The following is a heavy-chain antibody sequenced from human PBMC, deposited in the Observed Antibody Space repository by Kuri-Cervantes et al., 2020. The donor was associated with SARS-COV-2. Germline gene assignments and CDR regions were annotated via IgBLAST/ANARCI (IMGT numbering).Heavy chain of an antibody. CDR1: GFTFSGYD. J-gene: IGHJ6*02. Sequence: LSLTCAASGFTFSGYDMHWVRQAPGKGLEWVSFISSDGKKKDYADSVKGRFTISRDNSKDTVFLQINSVTPEDTGVFYCAKMSVNLLRFLDFLPPGPLGMDVWGQGTTVTVSS. CDR3: AKMSVNLLRFLDFLPPGPLGMDV. CDR2: ISSDGKKK. D-gene: IGHD3-3*01. V-gene: IGHV3-30*18.